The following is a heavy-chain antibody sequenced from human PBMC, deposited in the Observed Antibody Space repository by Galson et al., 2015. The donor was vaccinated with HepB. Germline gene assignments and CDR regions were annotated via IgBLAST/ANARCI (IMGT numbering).Heavy chain of an antibody. CDR3: SREIVGSSHKFDL. V-gene: IGHV3-48*02. CDR1: GFSVAYYS. Sequence: SLRLSCAASGFSVAYYSLSWVRQPPGKGLEWVSSIDSSRSKTVYADSVKGRFTTSRDNGKNSVYLQMNSLTHADTAVYYCSREIVGSSHKFDLWGQGNLVTVSS. CDR2: IDSSRSKT. D-gene: IGHD1-26*01. J-gene: IGHJ5*02.